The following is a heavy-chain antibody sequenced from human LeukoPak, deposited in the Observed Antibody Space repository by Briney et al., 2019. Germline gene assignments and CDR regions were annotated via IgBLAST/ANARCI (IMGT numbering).Heavy chain of an antibody. V-gene: IGHV1-18*01. CDR3: ARDSIVVVPAALLY. D-gene: IGHD2-2*01. J-gene: IGHJ4*02. Sequence: ASVKVSCKASGYTFTSYGISWVRQAPGQGLEWMGWISAYNGNTNYAQKLQGRVTMTTDTSTSTAYMELRSLRSDDTAVYYRARDSIVVVPAALLYWCQGTLVTVSS. CDR1: GYTFTSYG. CDR2: ISAYNGNT.